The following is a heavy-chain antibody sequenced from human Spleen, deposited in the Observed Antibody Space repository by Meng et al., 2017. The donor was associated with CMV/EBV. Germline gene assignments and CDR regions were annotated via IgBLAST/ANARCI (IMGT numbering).Heavy chain of an antibody. CDR2: ISAYNGNT. CDR1: GYTFTSYG. V-gene: IGHV1-18*01. CDR3: ARGATIFGVPRYYGMDV. Sequence: ASVKVSCKASGYTFTSYGISWVRQAPGQGLEWMGWISAYNGNTNYAQKLQGRVTMTTDTSTSTAYMELRSLRSDDTAVYYCARGATIFGVPRYYGMDVWGQGTLVTVSS. D-gene: IGHD3-3*01. J-gene: IGHJ6*02.